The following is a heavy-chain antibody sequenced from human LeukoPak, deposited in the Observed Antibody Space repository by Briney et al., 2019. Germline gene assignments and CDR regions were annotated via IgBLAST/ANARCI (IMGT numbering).Heavy chain of an antibody. CDR2: IKPNSGVT. J-gene: IGHJ4*02. CDR1: GYTFPTYF. CDR3: ARPTYCGSDCYFDFDY. V-gene: IGHV1-2*02. Sequence: ASVKVSCKQSGYTFPTYFMHWVRQAPAQGLEWMGYIKPNSGVTNYAQKFRGRVTMTWDTSISTAYVELSGLTSDDTAIYYCARPTYCGSDCYFDFDYWGQGTLVTVSS. D-gene: IGHD2-21*02.